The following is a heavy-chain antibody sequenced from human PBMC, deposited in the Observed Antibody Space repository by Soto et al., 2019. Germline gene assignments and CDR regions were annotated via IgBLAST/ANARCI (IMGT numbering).Heavy chain of an antibody. CDR1: DFTFSNAW. CDR2: VKSKTDGGTT. D-gene: IGHD6-13*01. CDR3: TTDRRIEAAGTFHGMEV. Sequence: SLRLSCTSSDFTFSNAWRNLVLQTPFKLLEWVGRVKSKTDGGTTVYAAPVKGRFTISRDDSQNTLYLQMNSLKTEDTAVYYCTTDRRIEAAGTFHGMEVWGQGTTVTVSS. V-gene: IGHV3-15*07. J-gene: IGHJ6*02.